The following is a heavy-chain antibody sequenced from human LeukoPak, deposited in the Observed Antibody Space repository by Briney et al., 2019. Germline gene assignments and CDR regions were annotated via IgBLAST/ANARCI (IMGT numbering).Heavy chain of an antibody. V-gene: IGHV3-30*18. CDR3: AKDGWYQLLYVYYYYGMDV. CDR2: ISYDGSNK. J-gene: IGHJ6*02. Sequence: GGSLRLSCAASGFTFSSYGMHWVRQAPGKGLEWVAVISYDGSNKYYADSVKGRFTISRDNSKNTLYLQMNSLRAEDTAVYYCAKDGWYQLLYVYYYYGMDVWCQGTTVTVSS. CDR1: GFTFSSYG. D-gene: IGHD2-2*02.